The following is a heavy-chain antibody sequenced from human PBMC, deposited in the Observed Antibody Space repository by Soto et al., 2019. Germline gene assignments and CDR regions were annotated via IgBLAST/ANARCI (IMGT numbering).Heavy chain of an antibody. J-gene: IGHJ4*02. D-gene: IGHD1-1*01. CDR1: GNTFTRSF. Sequence: QVQLVQSGAEVKKPGASVKVSCKAPGNTFTRSFMHWVRQAPGQRLEWLGLINPSGGGPNYAQKFKGRITLTRDTSTSTLYMELRRLTSEDTAVYYCARDRIGTTGTLDYWGQGTLVTVSS. CDR3: ARDRIGTTGTLDY. CDR2: INPSGGGP. V-gene: IGHV1-46*01.